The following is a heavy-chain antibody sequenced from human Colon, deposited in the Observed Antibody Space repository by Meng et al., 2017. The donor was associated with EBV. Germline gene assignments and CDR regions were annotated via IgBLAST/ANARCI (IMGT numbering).Heavy chain of an antibody. V-gene: IGHV4-39*01. J-gene: IGHJ4*02. D-gene: IGHD3-10*01. CDR1: GGSISSSHYY. CDR3: ARRRGGSGRDC. CDR2: IYHSGST. Sequence: QLQPQESGPGLVKPSETLSLTCTVSGGSISSSHYYWGWVRQPPGKGLQWIGTIYHSGSTSYNPSLQSRVTMFVDTSKNQFPLMLTSVTATDTAVYYCARRRGGSGRDCWGQGTLVTVSS.